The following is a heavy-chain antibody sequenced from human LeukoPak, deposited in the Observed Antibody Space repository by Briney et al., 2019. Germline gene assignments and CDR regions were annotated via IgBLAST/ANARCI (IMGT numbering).Heavy chain of an antibody. D-gene: IGHD3-3*01. CDR2: ISTTSSTI. V-gene: IGHV3-48*01. Sequence: GGSLRLSCAASGFTFSDYTMNWVRQAPGKGLEWVSYISTTSSTIYYADSVKGRFTVSRDNAKNSQYLQMNSLRAEDTAVYYCARDNRDFRSGYYYFDYWGQGSLVTVSS. J-gene: IGHJ4*02. CDR1: GFTFSDYT. CDR3: ARDNRDFRSGYYYFDY.